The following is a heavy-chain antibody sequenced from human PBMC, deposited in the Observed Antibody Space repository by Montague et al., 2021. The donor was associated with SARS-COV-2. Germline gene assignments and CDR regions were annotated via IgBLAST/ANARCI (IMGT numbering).Heavy chain of an antibody. D-gene: IGHD2-2*02. CDR1: GFTFSSYW. Sequence: SLRLSCAASGFTFSSYWMTWVRQAPGKGLEWVANIKQDGSEKYYVDSVKGRFTIFSDNAKNSLYLQMNSLRAEDTAVYYCSSRYCSGPRCYSGTYYYFDYWGQGALVTVSS. CDR3: SSRYCSGPRCYSGTYYYFDY. J-gene: IGHJ4*02. CDR2: IKQDGSEK. V-gene: IGHV3-7*01.